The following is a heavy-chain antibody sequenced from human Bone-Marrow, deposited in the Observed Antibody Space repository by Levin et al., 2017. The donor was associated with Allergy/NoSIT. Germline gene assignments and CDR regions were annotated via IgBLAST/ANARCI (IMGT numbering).Heavy chain of an antibody. D-gene: IGHD2-2*01. CDR2: MWNDGTKK. CDR3: ARENPVVPTASDVFDI. J-gene: IGHJ3*02. V-gene: IGHV3-33*01. CDR1: GFTFSTYG. Sequence: GGSLRLSCVASGFTFSTYGMHWVRQAPGKGLEWVAVMWNDGTKKFYGDSVKGRFNISRDNSKNTLYLQMSSLGVEDTAVYYCARENPVVPTASDVFDIWGQGTMVTVSS.